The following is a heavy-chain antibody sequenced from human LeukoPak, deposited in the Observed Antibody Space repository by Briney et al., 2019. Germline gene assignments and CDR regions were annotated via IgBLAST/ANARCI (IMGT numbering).Heavy chain of an antibody. CDR3: ARGQQLGTFDY. J-gene: IGHJ4*02. D-gene: IGHD6-13*01. CDR1: GFTFSSYS. Sequence: GGSLRLSCAASGFTFSSYSMNWVRQAPGKGLEGVASISSSSSYIYYADSVKGRFTISRDNAKISLYLQMNSLRAEDTAVYYCARGQQLGTFDYWGQGTLVTVSS. CDR2: ISSSSSYI. V-gene: IGHV3-21*01.